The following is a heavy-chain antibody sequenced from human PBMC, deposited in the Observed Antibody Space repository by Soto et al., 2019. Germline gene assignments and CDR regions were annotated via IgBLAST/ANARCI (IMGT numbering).Heavy chain of an antibody. Sequence: GGSLRLSCAASGFTFSSYSMNWVRQAPGKGLEWVSSISSSSSYIYYADSVKGRFTISRDNAKNSLYLQMNSLRAEDTAVYYCAKGPYQLLWGGYFDYWGQGTLVTVSS. CDR2: ISSSSSYI. J-gene: IGHJ4*02. CDR1: GFTFSSYS. V-gene: IGHV3-21*01. D-gene: IGHD2-2*01. CDR3: AKGPYQLLWGGYFDY.